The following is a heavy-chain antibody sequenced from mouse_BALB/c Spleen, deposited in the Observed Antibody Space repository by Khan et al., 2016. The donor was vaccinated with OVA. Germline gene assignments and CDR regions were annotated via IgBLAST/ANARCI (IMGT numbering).Heavy chain of an antibody. D-gene: IGHD2-1*01. Sequence: QVQLKQSGPELKKPGETVKISCKASRYTFTDYGMNWVKQAPGKGLKWMGWISTYTGQPTYADDFKGRFAFSLETSATTVFLQLNNLKNEDMANSYCARARGNYRLDHWGQGSTLTVSS. CDR3: ARARGNYRLDH. V-gene: IGHV9-1*02. CDR2: ISTYTGQP. J-gene: IGHJ2*01. CDR1: RYTFTDYG.